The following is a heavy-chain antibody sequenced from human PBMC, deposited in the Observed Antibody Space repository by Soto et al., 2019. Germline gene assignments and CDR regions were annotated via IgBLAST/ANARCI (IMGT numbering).Heavy chain of an antibody. J-gene: IGHJ6*02. V-gene: IGHV3-21*01. D-gene: IGHD5-18*01. CDR2: ISSSSSYI. CDR1: GFTFSSYS. CDR3: ARAKGVDTAMVANYYYYGMDV. Sequence: GGSLRLSCAASGFTFSSYSMNWVRQAPGKGLEWVSSISSSSSYIYYADSVKGRFTISRDNAKNSLYLQMNSLRAEDTAVYYCARAKGVDTAMVANYYYYGMDVWGQGTTVTVSS.